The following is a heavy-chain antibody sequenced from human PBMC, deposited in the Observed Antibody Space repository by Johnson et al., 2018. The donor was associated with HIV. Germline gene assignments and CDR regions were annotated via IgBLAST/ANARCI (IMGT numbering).Heavy chain of an antibody. D-gene: IGHD1-26*01. Sequence: QMLLVESGGGVVQPGGSLRLSCAASGFTFSSYGMHWVRQAPGKGLEWVAFIRYDGSNKYYADSVNGRFTISSDNSKNTLYLQMNSLRAEDTAVYYCARLTWDQNRGWDAFDIWGQGTMVTVSS. CDR3: ARLTWDQNRGWDAFDI. CDR2: IRYDGSNK. V-gene: IGHV3-30*02. J-gene: IGHJ3*02. CDR1: GFTFSSYG.